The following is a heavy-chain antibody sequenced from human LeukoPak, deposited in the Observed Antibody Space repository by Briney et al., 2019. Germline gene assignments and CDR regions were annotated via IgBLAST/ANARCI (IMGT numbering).Heavy chain of an antibody. CDR1: GGSISSGGYS. Sequence: SETLSLTCAVSGGSISSGGYSWSWIRQPPGKGLEWIGYIYHSGSTYYNPSLKSRVTISVDTSKNQFSLKLSSVTAADTAVYYCARTPRRTMVRGNYGMDVWGQGTTVTVSS. D-gene: IGHD3-10*01. CDR2: IYHSGST. V-gene: IGHV4-30-2*01. J-gene: IGHJ6*02. CDR3: ARTPRRTMVRGNYGMDV.